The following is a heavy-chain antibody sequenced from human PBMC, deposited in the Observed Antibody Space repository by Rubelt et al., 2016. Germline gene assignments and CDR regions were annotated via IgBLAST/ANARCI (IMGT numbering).Heavy chain of an antibody. V-gene: IGHV3-74*01. Sequence: SGGGLVQPGGSLRLSCAASGFSFSNYWMYWVRQAPGKGLVWVSRINTDGSSITYADSVKGRFTISRDNAKNTLYLQMNSLRVEDTAVYFCTNADTTTWSNKYWGQGTLVTVSS. D-gene: IGHD5-18*01. CDR2: INTDGSSI. CDR1: GFSFSNYW. CDR3: TNADTTTWSNKY. J-gene: IGHJ4*02.